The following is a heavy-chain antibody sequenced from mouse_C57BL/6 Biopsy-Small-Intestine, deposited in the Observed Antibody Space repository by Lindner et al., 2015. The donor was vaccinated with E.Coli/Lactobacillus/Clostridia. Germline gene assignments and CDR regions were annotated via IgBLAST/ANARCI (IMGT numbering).Heavy chain of an antibody. Sequence: SVKVSCKASGYTFTSYGISWVRQAPGQGLEWMGWISAYNGNTNYAQKLQGRVTMTTDTSTSTAYMELRSLRSDDTAVYYCARDDCSSTSCPRSRVDPWGQGTLVTVSS. CDR1: GYTFTSYG. J-gene: IGHJ4*01. CDR3: ARDDCSSTSCPRSRVDP. CDR2: ISAYNGNT. V-gene: IGHV1-81*01. D-gene: IGHD1-1*01.